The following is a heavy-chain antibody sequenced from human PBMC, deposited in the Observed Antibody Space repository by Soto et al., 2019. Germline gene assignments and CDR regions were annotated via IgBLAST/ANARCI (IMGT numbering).Heavy chain of an antibody. V-gene: IGHV1-18*04. J-gene: IGHJ5*02. CDR1: GYTFTSYG. D-gene: IGHD6-19*01. CDR2: ISAYNGNT. Sequence: GASVKVSCTASGYTFTSYGISWVRQAHGQGLEWMGWISAYNGNTNYAQKLQGRVTMTTDTSTSTAYMELRSLRSDDTAVYYCARDKHYRSGWYGVDWFDPWGQGTLVTVSS. CDR3: ARDKHYRSGWYGVDWFDP.